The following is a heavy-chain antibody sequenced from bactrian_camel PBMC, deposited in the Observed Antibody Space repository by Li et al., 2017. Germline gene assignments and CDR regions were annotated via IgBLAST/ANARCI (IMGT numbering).Heavy chain of an antibody. CDR1: VYSNC. V-gene: IGHV3S53*01. J-gene: IGHJ4*01. CDR2: IYTADDS. Sequence: HVQLVESGGGSVQAGGSLRLSCAASVYSNCVGWFRQAPGKEREEVAHIYTADDSTFHTDYVDSVKGRFTISKDKAKDMVYLQINSLKPEDTAMYFCKTAATQLGLLRWCDSWGQGTQVTVS. D-gene: IGHD3*01. CDR3: KTAATQLGLLRWCDS.